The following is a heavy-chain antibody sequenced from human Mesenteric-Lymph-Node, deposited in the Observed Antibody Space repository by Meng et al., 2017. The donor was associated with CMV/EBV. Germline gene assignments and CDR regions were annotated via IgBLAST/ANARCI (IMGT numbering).Heavy chain of an antibody. V-gene: IGHV3-30*04. CDR1: GFTFSGYA. CDR2: ISYDGSNK. Sequence: GESLKISCAASGFTFSGYAMHWVRQAPGKGLEWVAVISYDGSNKYYADSVKGRFTISRDNSKNTLYLQMNSLRAEDTAVYYCAREGLTLVRVLSAYDYWGQGTLVTVSS. J-gene: IGHJ4*02. CDR3: AREGLTLVRVLSAYDY. D-gene: IGHD3-10*01.